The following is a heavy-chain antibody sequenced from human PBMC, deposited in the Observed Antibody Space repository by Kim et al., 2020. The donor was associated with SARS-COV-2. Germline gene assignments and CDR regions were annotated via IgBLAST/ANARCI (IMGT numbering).Heavy chain of an antibody. V-gene: IGHV3-49*04. J-gene: IGHJ1*01. CDR1: GFTFGEYA. D-gene: IGHD2-15*01. CDR3: TAYCSGGSCYSGFQH. CDR2: IRSKAYGGTT. Sequence: GGSLRLSCTASGFTFGEYAMSWVRQAPGKGLEWVGFIRSKAYGGTTEYAASVKGRFTISRDDSKSIAYLQMNSPKTEDTAVYYCTAYCSGGSCYSGFQHWGQGHLVPVTS.